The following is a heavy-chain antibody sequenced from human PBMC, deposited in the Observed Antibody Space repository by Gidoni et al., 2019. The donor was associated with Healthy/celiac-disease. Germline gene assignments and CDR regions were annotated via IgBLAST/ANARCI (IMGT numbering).Heavy chain of an antibody. Sequence: EVQLVESVGGWVQPGGSLRLPCSASGFTFSSYEMNWFRQAPGKGLEWVSYISSSGSTIYYADSVKGRFTITRDNAKNSLYLQMNSLRAEDTAVYYCARDGHRYLEGYCSGGSCYSEDFDYWGQGTLVTVSS. V-gene: IGHV3-48*03. D-gene: IGHD2-15*01. CDR2: ISSSGSTI. CDR1: GFTFSSYE. J-gene: IGHJ4*02. CDR3: ARDGHRYLEGYCSGGSCYSEDFDY.